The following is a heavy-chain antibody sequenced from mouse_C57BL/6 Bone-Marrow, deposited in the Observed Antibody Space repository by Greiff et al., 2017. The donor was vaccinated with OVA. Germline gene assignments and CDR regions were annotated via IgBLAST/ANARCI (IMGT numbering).Heavy chain of an antibody. Sequence: VQLVESGAELVKPGASVKMSCKASGYTFTTYPIEWMKQNHGKSLEWIGNFHPYNDDTKYNEKFKGKATLTVEKSSSTVYLELSRLTSDDSAVYYCARRSNYLYYFDYWGQGTTLTVSS. D-gene: IGHD2-5*01. CDR1: GYTFTTYP. J-gene: IGHJ2*01. CDR2: FHPYNDDT. V-gene: IGHV1-47*01. CDR3: ARRSNYLYYFDY.